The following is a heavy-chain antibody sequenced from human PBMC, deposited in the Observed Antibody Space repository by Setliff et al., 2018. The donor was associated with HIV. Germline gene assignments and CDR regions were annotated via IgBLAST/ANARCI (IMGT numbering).Heavy chain of an antibody. Sequence: ASVKVSCKTSGYTFTSYYVNWVRQAPGQGLEWMGIINCENGDTTYAQNFKDRVTVTRDTSTSTMYMDLSSLRPEDTAVYYCARESQTGTGSYLAWGQGTLGHRL. CDR1: GYTFTSYY. CDR2: INCENGDT. V-gene: IGHV1-46*01. J-gene: IGHJ4*02. CDR3: ARESQTGTGSYLA. D-gene: IGHD3-10*01.